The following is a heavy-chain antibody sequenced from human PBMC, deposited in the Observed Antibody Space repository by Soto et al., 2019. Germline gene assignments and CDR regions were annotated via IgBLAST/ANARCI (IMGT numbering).Heavy chain of an antibody. CDR2: IIPILGIA. CDR1: GGTFSSYT. V-gene: IGHV1-69*02. Sequence: QVQLVQSGAEVKKPGSSVKVSCKASGGTFSSYTISWVRQAPGQGLEWMGRIIPILGIANYAQKFQGRVTITAAKSTSTAYMELSSLRSEDTAVYYCARGVPVAAAGTFVSFDYWGQGTLVTVSS. CDR3: ARGVPVAAAGTFVSFDY. D-gene: IGHD6-13*01. J-gene: IGHJ4*02.